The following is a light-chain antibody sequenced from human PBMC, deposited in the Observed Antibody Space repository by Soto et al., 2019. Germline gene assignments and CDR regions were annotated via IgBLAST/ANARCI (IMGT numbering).Light chain of an antibody. CDR2: LGS. Sequence: DFVMTQSPLSLPFTPGEPASISCRSSQSLLHSNGYNYLDWYLQKPGQSPQLLIYLGSNRASGVPDRFSGSGSGTDFTLKISRVEAEDVGVYYCMQALQTPYTFGQGTKLEIK. CDR1: QSLLHSNGYNY. V-gene: IGKV2-28*01. J-gene: IGKJ2*01. CDR3: MQALQTPYT.